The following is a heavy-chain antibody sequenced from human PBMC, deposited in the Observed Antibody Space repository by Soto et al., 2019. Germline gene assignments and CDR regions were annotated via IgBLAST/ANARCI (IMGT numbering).Heavy chain of an antibody. Sequence: QVQLQESGPGLVRPSETLSLTCSVVGDSIDGYHWSWIRQSPGKGLEWIGSVHSTGSITDNPSLKSRVTRSIDMSKNQFSLKLSSVTAADTAVYYCARHSRTYLSAKDVWGQGTTVIVSS. CDR2: VHSTGSI. J-gene: IGHJ6*02. V-gene: IGHV4-59*08. CDR3: ARHSRTYLSAKDV. CDR1: GDSIDGYH.